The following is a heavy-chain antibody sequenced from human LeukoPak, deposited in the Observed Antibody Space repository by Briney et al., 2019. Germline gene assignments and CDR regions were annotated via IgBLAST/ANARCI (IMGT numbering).Heavy chain of an antibody. Sequence: GSLRLSCAASGFSFSGSAIHWVRQASGKGLEWIGRIRSKTNNYATVYIESVKGRFTISRDDAKNTAFLQMNSLKTEDTAVYYCWSTGTSTTDYWGQGTLVTVSS. V-gene: IGHV3-73*01. CDR3: WSTGTSTTDY. CDR1: GFSFSGSA. D-gene: IGHD1-7*01. J-gene: IGHJ4*02. CDR2: IRSKTNNYAT.